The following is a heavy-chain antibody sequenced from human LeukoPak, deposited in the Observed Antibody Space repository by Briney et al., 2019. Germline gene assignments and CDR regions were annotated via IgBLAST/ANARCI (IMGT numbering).Heavy chain of an antibody. Sequence: GGSLRLSCAASGFTFSSYWMHWVRQAPGKGLVWVSRINSDGSSTSYADSVKGRFTISRDNAKNTLYLQMNSLRPEDTAVYYCAKANGNYDFWSGVFDYWGQGTLVTVSS. V-gene: IGHV3-74*01. CDR3: AKANGNYDFWSGVFDY. CDR1: GFTFSSYW. J-gene: IGHJ4*02. D-gene: IGHD3-3*01. CDR2: INSDGSST.